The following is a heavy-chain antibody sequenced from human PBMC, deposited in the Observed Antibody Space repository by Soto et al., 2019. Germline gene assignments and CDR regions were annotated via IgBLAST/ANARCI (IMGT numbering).Heavy chain of an antibody. CDR3: ASSPSRDGYNYWYFDL. D-gene: IGHD5-12*01. V-gene: IGHV3-21*01. CDR1: GFTFSSYS. J-gene: IGHJ2*01. Sequence: GGPLRLSCAASGFTFSSYSMNWVRQAPGKGLEWVSSISSSSSYIYYADSVKGRFTISRDNAKNSLYLQMNSLRAEDTAVYYCASSPSRDGYNYWYFDLWGRGTLVTVSS. CDR2: ISSSSSYI.